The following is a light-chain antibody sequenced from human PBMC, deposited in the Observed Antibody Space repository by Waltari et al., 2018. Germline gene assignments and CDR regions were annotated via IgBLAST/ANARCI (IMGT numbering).Light chain of an antibody. V-gene: IGLV2-14*01. CDR2: DVN. Sequence: QSALTQPASVSGSPGQSITISCTGTSSDVGTYNYVSWYQQHPGKAPKLMIYDVNNRPSGVSDRFSGSKSGNTASLPISGLQAEDEADYYCSSYTRSITLVMFGGGTKLTVL. J-gene: IGLJ3*02. CDR3: SSYTRSITLVM. CDR1: SSDVGTYNY.